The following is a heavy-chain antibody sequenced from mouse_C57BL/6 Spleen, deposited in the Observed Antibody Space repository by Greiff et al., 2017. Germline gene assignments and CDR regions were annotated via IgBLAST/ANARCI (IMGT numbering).Heavy chain of an antibody. CDR1: GYTFTSYW. D-gene: IGHD1-1*01. J-gene: IGHJ3*01. V-gene: IGHV1-52*01. CDR2: IDPSDSDT. CDR3: ARSSCSIYGGFAY. Sequence: QVQLQQPGAELVRPGSSVKLSCKASGYTFTSYWMHWVKQRPIQGLEWIGNIDPSDSDTHYNQKFKDKATLTVDKSSSTAYMELSSLTSEDSAVYYCARSSCSIYGGFAYWGQGTLVTVSA.